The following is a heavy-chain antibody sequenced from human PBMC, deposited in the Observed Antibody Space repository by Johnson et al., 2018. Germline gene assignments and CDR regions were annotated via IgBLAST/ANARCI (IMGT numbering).Heavy chain of an antibody. D-gene: IGHD3-3*01. V-gene: IGHV3-7*01. CDR3: ARESSYDFWSGPTGMDV. J-gene: IGHJ6*02. CDR1: GFTFTNYW. CDR2: IDHDGSEK. Sequence: VQLVQSGGGLVQPGGSLRLSCAASGFTFTNYWMSWVRQAPGKGLAWVANIDHDGSEKYYADSVKGRFTISRDNAQNSLYLQMNSRRAEDTAVYYCARESSYDFWSGPTGMDVWGQGTTVTVSS.